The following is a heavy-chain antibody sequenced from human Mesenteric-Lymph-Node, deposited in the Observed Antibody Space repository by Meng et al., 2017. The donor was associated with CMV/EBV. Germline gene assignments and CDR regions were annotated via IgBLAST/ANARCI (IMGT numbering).Heavy chain of an antibody. Sequence: GGSLRLSCAASGFTFSSYAMHWVRQAPGKGLEWVAVISYDGSNKYYADSVKGRFTISRDNSKNPLYLQMNRLRAEDTAVYYCARPPRRAIAAQYWGQGTLVTVSS. D-gene: IGHD6-6*01. J-gene: IGHJ4*02. V-gene: IGHV3-30-3*01. CDR2: ISYDGSNK. CDR1: GFTFSSYA. CDR3: ARPPRRAIAAQY.